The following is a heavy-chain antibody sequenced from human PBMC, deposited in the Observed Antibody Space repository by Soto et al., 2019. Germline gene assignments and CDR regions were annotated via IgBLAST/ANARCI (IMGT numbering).Heavy chain of an antibody. CDR3: ATTRVSGSYFPRYFDY. CDR2: ISAAAYT. J-gene: IGHJ4*02. D-gene: IGHD1-26*01. V-gene: IGHV3-23*01. Sequence: GGSLRLSCAASGFTFGIYAVTWVRQAPGKGLEWVSTISAAAYTYYADSVKGRFTISRDNTKNTLYLQMNSLRAEDTAVYYCATTRVSGSYFPRYFDYWGQGTLVTVSS. CDR1: GFTFGIYA.